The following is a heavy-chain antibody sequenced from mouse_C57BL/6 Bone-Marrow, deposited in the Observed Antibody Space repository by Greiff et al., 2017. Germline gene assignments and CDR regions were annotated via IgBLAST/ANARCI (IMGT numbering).Heavy chain of an antibody. CDR2: IDPENGDT. D-gene: IGHD1-1*01. CDR3: TTSATVDY. CDR1: GFNIKDDY. V-gene: IGHV14-4*01. J-gene: IGHJ2*01. Sequence: VQLQQSGAELVRPGASVKLSCTASGFNIKDDYMHWVKQRPEQGLEWIGWIDPENGDTEYASKFQGKATITADTSSNTAYLQLSSLTSEDTAVYYCTTSATVDYWGQGITLTVSS.